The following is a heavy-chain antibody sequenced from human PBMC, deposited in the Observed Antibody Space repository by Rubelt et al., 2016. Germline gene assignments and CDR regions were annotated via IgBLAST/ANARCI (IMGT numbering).Heavy chain of an antibody. J-gene: IGHJ5*02. CDR1: GGSISSSRYY. CDR3: ASRSSGANSACDR. V-gene: IGHV4-39*07. Sequence: QLQLQESGPGLVKPSETLSLTCTVPGGSISSSRYYWRWIRQPPGKGLEWIGSIYYTGSTYYNPSLKSRVTISVDTSKNQPSQKRSAVTAAKTAVYHCASRSSGANSACDRWGQGTQVTVSS. D-gene: IGHD6-19*01. CDR2: IYYTGST.